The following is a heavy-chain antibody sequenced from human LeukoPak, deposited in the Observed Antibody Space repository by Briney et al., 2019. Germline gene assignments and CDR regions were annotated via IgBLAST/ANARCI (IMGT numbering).Heavy chain of an antibody. CDR2: IYYSGST. V-gene: IGHV4-59*08. D-gene: IGHD3-22*01. J-gene: IGHJ5*02. CDR1: GGSVSRDY. Sequence: SETLSLTCTVSGGSVSRDYWSWIRQPPGKGLEWIGYIYYSGSTNYNPSLKSRVTISVDTSKNQFSLKLSSVTAADTAVYYCARHAPSYYYDSSGYWDPWGQGTLVTVSS. CDR3: ARHAPSYYYDSSGYWDP.